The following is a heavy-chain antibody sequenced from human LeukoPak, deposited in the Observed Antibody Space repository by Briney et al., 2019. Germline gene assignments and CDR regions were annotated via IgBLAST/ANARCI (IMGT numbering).Heavy chain of an antibody. CDR1: GGSVSSYY. V-gene: IGHV4-4*07. D-gene: IGHD1-26*01. J-gene: IGHJ2*01. CDR2: MYTSGST. Sequence: SETLSLTCTVSGGSVSSYYWSWIRQPAGKGLEWIGRMYTSGSTNYNPSLKSRVTMSVDTSKNHFSLRLSSVTAADTAVYYCARDLNSVSYSRSWYFDLWGRGTLVTVSS. CDR3: ARDLNSVSYSRSWYFDL.